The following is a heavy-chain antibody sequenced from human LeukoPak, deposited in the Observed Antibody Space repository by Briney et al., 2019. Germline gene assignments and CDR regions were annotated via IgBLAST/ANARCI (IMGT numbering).Heavy chain of an antibody. J-gene: IGHJ4*02. CDR3: AKVGYSSSWDFDY. D-gene: IGHD6-13*01. V-gene: IGHV3-30*18. CDR1: AFTFSSYG. Sequence: GGSLRLSCAASAFTFSSYGMHWVRQAPGKGLEWVAVISYDGSNKHYADSVKGRFTISRDNSKNTLYLQMNSLRAEDTAVYYCAKVGYSSSWDFDYWGQGTLVTVSS. CDR2: ISYDGSNK.